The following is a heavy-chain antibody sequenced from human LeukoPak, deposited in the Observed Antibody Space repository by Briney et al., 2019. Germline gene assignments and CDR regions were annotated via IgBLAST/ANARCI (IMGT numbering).Heavy chain of an antibody. V-gene: IGHV4-59*01. J-gene: IGHJ3*02. D-gene: IGHD5-18*01. Sequence: PSETLSLTCTVSGGSIRGYYWSWIRQPPGKGLEWIGYIYYSGSTNYNPSLKSRVTISVATSKNQFSLKLSSVTAADTAVYYCARSGYSYGADAFDIWGQGTMVTVSS. CDR1: GGSIRGYY. CDR2: IYYSGST. CDR3: ARSGYSYGADAFDI.